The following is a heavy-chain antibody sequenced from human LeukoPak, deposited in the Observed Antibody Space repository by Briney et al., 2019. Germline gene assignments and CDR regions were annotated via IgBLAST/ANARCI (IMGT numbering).Heavy chain of an antibody. V-gene: IGHV1-2*02. CDR1: GYTFIDHY. D-gene: IGHD3-22*01. Sequence: ASVKVSCKPSGYTFIDHYIHWVRRAPGQGLESMGWIDPNIGNTNYAQKFQGRVTMTRDTSSSTAYIELSRLRSDDTAVYYCARAGHNSESGGYDYWGQGTLVTVSS. CDR3: ARAGHNSESGGYDY. CDR2: IDPNIGNT. J-gene: IGHJ4*02.